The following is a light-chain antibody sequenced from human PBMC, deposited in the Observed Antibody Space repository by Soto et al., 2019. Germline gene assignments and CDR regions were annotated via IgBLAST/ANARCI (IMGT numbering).Light chain of an antibody. V-gene: IGKV3-20*01. Sequence: EIVLTQSPGTLSLSPGERATLSCRASESVSSTSLAWYQQKPGQAPRLLMYGVSSRATGIPDRFSGSGSGTDFTLPINRLEPDDFAGYFCQQYDNSVWTFGQGTKVEIK. CDR2: GVS. CDR1: ESVSSTS. CDR3: QQYDNSVWT. J-gene: IGKJ1*01.